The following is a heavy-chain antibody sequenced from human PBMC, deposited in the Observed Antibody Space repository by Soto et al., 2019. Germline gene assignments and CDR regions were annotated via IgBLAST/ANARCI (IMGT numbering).Heavy chain of an antibody. V-gene: IGHV3-48*01. CDR3: ARDDSFAFDI. CDR1: GFTFTSYS. Sequence: GGSLRLSCAASGFTFTSYSMNWVRQAPGEGLEWVSYIRGTTHYADSVKGRFTISRDNARSSLHLQMNSLRADDTAVYYCARDDSFAFDIWGQGTMVTVSS. D-gene: IGHD2-21*01. J-gene: IGHJ3*02. CDR2: IRGTT.